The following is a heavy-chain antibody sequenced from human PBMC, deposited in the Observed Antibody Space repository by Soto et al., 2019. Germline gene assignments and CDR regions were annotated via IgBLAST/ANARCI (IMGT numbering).Heavy chain of an antibody. Sequence: PSETLSLTCTVSGGSISSGDYYWSWIRQPPWKGLEWIGYIYYSGSTYYNPSLKSRVTISVDTSKNQFSLKLSSVTAADTAVYYCARGLHYYYDSPGDAFDIWGQGTMVTVSS. V-gene: IGHV4-30-4*01. J-gene: IGHJ3*02. D-gene: IGHD3-22*01. CDR2: IYYSGST. CDR1: GGSISSGDYY. CDR3: ARGLHYYYDSPGDAFDI.